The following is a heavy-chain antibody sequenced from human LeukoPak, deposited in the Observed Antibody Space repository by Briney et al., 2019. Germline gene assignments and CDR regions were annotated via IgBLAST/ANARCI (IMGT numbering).Heavy chain of an antibody. J-gene: IGHJ5*02. V-gene: IGHV4-34*01. CDR3: ARGDPVEMATTNWFDP. D-gene: IGHD5-24*01. Sequence: SETLSLTCAVYGGSFSGYYWSWIRQPPGKGLEWIGEINHSGSTNYNPSIKSRVTISVDTSKNQFSLNLTSVTAADTAVYYCARGDPVEMATTNWFDPWGQGTLVTVSS. CDR1: GGSFSGYY. CDR2: INHSGST.